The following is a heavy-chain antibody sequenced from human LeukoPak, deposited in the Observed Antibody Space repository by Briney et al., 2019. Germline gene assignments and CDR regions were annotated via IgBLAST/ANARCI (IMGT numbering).Heavy chain of an antibody. V-gene: IGHV3-15*01. D-gene: IGHD4-11*01. CDR1: GFTFSSYA. CDR3: TTEGLPGSFDY. CDR2: IKSKADAGTT. J-gene: IGHJ4*02. Sequence: GSLRLSCAASGFTFSSYAMSWVRQAPGKGLEWVGRIKSKADAGTTEYAAPVKGRFTISRDDSKNTVYLQMNSLKTEDTAVYYCTTEGLPGSFDYWGQGTLVTVSS.